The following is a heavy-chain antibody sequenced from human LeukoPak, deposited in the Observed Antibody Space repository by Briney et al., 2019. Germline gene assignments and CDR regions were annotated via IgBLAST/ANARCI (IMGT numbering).Heavy chain of an antibody. CDR2: IYTSGST. J-gene: IGHJ3*02. Sequence: SETLSLTCTISGGSIRSYYWSWIRQPAGKGLEWIGRIYTSGSTNYNPSLKSRVTMSVDTSKNQFSLKLSSVTAADTAVYYCARCSSWYILGAFDIWGQGTMVTVSS. V-gene: IGHV4-4*07. CDR1: GGSIRSYY. D-gene: IGHD6-13*01. CDR3: ARCSSWYILGAFDI.